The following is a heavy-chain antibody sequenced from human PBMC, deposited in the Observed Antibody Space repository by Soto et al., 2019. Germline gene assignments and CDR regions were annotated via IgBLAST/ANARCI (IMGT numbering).Heavy chain of an antibody. CDR2: INPTGSMT. CDR1: GYSFITSYH. D-gene: IGHD5-12*01. J-gene: IGHJ3*02. Sequence: GASVKVSCKASGYSFITSYHMHWVRQAPGQGLEWMGIINPTGSMTRYSRKFQGRLTMTRDTSTATDYMELSNLTSEDTAVYFCARDTGYDHDAFDIWGQGTRVTVSS. V-gene: IGHV1-46*01. CDR3: ARDTGYDHDAFDI.